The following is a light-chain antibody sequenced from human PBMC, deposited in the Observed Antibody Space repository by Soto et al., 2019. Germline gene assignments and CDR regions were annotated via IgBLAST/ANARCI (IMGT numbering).Light chain of an antibody. CDR2: DAS. Sequence: EIVLTQSPGTLSLSPGERATLSCRASQSVTNNYVAWYQQKPGQAPRLLIHDASSRATGIPDRFSGGGSGTDVTLTISRLEHEDFAVYFCQQTAHSPLTFGQGTRVEIK. J-gene: IGKJ1*01. V-gene: IGKV3-20*01. CDR3: QQTAHSPLT. CDR1: QSVTNNY.